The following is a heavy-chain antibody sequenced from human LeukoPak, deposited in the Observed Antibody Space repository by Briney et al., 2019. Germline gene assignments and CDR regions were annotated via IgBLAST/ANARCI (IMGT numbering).Heavy chain of an antibody. CDR3: ARGRTYYYDSSGPHYYYYMDV. J-gene: IGHJ6*03. V-gene: IGHV4-34*01. CDR2: INHSGST. CDR1: GGSFSGYY. Sequence: PSETLSLTCAVYGGSFSGYYWSWIRQPPGKGLEWIGEINHSGSTNYNPSPKSRVTISVDTSKNQFSLKLSSVTAADTAVYYCARGRTYYYDSSGPHYYYYMDVWGKGTTVTVSS. D-gene: IGHD3-22*01.